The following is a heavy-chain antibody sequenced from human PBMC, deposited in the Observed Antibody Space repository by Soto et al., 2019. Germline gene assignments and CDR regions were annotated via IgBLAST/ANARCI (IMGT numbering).Heavy chain of an antibody. D-gene: IGHD6-6*01. J-gene: IGHJ5*02. V-gene: IGHV3-21*01. Sequence: PGGSLRLSCAASGFTFSSYSMNWVRQAPGKGLEWVSSISSSSSYIYYADSVKGRFTISRDNAKNSLYLQMNSLRAEDTAVYYCARDRTGSSSLSPFWFDPWGQGTLVTVSS. CDR1: GFTFSSYS. CDR2: ISSSSSYI. CDR3: ARDRTGSSSLSPFWFDP.